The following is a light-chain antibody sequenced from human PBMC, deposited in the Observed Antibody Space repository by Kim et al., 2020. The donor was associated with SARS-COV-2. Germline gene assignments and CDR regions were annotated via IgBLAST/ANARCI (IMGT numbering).Light chain of an antibody. CDR2: RDS. CDR3: QVWDSSTVV. Sequence: VALGQTARITCGGNNIGSRNVQWYEQKPGQAPVLVIYRDSNRPSGIPERFSGSNSGNTATLTISRAQAGDEADYYCQVWDSSTVVFGGGTQLTVL. CDR1: NIGSRN. V-gene: IGLV3-9*01. J-gene: IGLJ2*01.